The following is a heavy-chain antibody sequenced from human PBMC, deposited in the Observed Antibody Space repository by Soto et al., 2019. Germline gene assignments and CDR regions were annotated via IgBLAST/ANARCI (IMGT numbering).Heavy chain of an antibody. CDR2: IKSKTDGGTT. Sequence: EVQVVESGGGLVKPGGSLRLSCAASGFTFSNARMSWVRQAPGKGLEWIGRIKSKTDGGTTDYAAPVKGRFTISRDDSKNTLYLQMNSLKTEDTAVYYCTTDPYTVTAGYWGQGTLVTVSS. CDR1: GFTFSNAR. V-gene: IGHV3-15*01. CDR3: TTDPYTVTAGY. D-gene: IGHD4-17*01. J-gene: IGHJ4*02.